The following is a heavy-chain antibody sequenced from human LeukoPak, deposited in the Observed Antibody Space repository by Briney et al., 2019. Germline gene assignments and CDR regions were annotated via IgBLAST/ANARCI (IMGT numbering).Heavy chain of an antibody. J-gene: IGHJ4*02. CDR3: ARGTVAGDFDL. CDR2: VYHNEST. V-gene: IGHV4-4*02. D-gene: IGHD6-19*01. CDR1: GDSISGGNW. Sequence: SGTLSLTCAVSGDSISGGNWWSWVRQPPGKGLDWIGEVYHNESTNYNPSLKSRVTMSVDKSKKQFSLKVNSVTAADTAVYYCARGTVAGDFDLWGQGTLVTVSS.